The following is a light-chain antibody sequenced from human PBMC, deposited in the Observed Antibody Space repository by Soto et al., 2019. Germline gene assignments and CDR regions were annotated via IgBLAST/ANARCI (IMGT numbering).Light chain of an antibody. CDR2: EVN. CDR3: STVAVSPVI. CDR1: GIDDYDYNF. V-gene: IGLV2-8*01. J-gene: IGLJ2*01. Sequence: QSALTQPPSASGSAGHSVTIPCTGTGIDDYDYNFVSWYQHHSGKVPKLIIFEVNKRPSGVPDRFSGSKSGTTASLTVSGLEADDEADYYCSTVAVSPVIFGGGTPLPVL.